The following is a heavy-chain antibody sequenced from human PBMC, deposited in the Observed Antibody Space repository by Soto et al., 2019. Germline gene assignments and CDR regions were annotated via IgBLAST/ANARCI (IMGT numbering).Heavy chain of an antibody. Sequence: SETLSLTCTVSGGSISSGGYYWSWIRQHPGKGLEWIGYIYYSGSTYYNPSLKSRVTISVDTSKNQFSLKLSSVTAADTAVYYCARDNRSSWYFWFDPWGQGTLVTVSS. J-gene: IGHJ5*02. D-gene: IGHD6-13*01. CDR1: GGSISSGGYY. CDR2: IYYSGST. V-gene: IGHV4-31*03. CDR3: ARDNRSSWYFWFDP.